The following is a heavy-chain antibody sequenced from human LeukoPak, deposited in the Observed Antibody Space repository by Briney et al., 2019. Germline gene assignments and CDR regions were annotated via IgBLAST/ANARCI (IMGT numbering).Heavy chain of an antibody. V-gene: IGHV3-48*03. CDR1: GFTFSNYE. CDR2: ISSSSGVTI. CDR3: ARFTIGWYYFDY. D-gene: IGHD6-19*01. J-gene: IGHJ4*02. Sequence: GGSLRLSCAASGFTFSNYEMNWVRQAPGKGLEWVSYISSSSGVTIYYADAVKGRFTISRDNAKNSLYLQMNSLRAEDTAVYYCARFTIGWYYFDYWGQGTLVTVSS.